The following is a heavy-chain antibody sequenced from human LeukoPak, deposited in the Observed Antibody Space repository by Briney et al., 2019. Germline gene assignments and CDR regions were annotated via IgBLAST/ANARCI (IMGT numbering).Heavy chain of an antibody. V-gene: IGHV3-23*01. D-gene: IGHD6-13*01. Sequence: GGSLRLSCAASGLTFSSYAMSWVRKAPGKGLEWVSAISGSGGSTYYADSVKGRFTISRDNSKNTLYLQMNSLRAEDTAVYYCAKSSLAAAGTPFDYWGQGTLVTVSS. CDR3: AKSSLAAAGTPFDY. CDR2: ISGSGGST. J-gene: IGHJ4*02. CDR1: GLTFSSYA.